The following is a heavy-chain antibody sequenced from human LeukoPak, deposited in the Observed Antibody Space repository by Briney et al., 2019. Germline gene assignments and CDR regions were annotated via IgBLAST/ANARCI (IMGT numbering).Heavy chain of an antibody. CDR3: ARDPQPPEPDVSFPYYYYGMDA. Sequence: GGSLRLSCAASGFTFSSYGMHWVRQAPGKGLGWVAVIWYDGSNKYYADSVKGRFTISRDNSKNTLYLQMNSLRAEDTAVYYCARDPQPPEPDVSFPYYYYGMDAWGQGTTVTVSS. J-gene: IGHJ6*02. CDR2: IWYDGSNK. D-gene: IGHD1-14*01. V-gene: IGHV3-33*01. CDR1: GFTFSSYG.